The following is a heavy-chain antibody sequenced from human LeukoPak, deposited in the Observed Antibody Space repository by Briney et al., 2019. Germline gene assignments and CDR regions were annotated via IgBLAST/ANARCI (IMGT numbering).Heavy chain of an antibody. J-gene: IGHJ4*02. CDR1: GGSITTNNYC. D-gene: IGHD3-9*01. Sequence: PSETLSLTCTVSGGSITTNNYCWSWIRQHPGKGLEWIGYIYSSGSTFYSPSLKSRVTISVDTSKNQFSLKLSSVTAADTAVYYCARLRYFDWSSDYWGQGTLITVSS. V-gene: IGHV4-30-4*08. CDR2: IYSSGST. CDR3: ARLRYFDWSSDY.